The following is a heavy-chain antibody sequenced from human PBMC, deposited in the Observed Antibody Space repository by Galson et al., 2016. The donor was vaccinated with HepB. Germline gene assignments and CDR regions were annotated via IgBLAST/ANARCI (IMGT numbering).Heavy chain of an antibody. Sequence: SLRLSCAASGFTFSSYGMHWVRQAPGKGLEWVALIWYDGSNKYYADSMKGRFTISRDNSKNTLYLQMNSLRAEDTAMYYCARDWEEYNSAWPLCDYWGQGTLVTVSS. V-gene: IGHV3-33*01. D-gene: IGHD6-19*01. CDR3: ARDWEEYNSAWPLCDY. J-gene: IGHJ4*02. CDR1: GFTFSSYG. CDR2: IWYDGSNK.